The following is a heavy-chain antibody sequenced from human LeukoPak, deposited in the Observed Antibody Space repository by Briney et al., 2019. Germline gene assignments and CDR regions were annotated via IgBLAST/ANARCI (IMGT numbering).Heavy chain of an antibody. Sequence: GASVKVSCKASGYTFTGDFIHWVRQAPGQGLEWMGWINSDSGGTNYARKFQGRVTMTRDTSISTAYMELSSLRSDDTPVFYCARGNIATRRGENWFDPWGQGTLVTVSS. CDR1: GYTFTGDF. D-gene: IGHD6-6*01. CDR2: INSDSGGT. CDR3: ARGNIATRRGENWFDP. J-gene: IGHJ5*02. V-gene: IGHV1-2*02.